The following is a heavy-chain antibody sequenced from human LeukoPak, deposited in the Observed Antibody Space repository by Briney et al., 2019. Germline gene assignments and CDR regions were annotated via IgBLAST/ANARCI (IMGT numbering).Heavy chain of an antibody. D-gene: IGHD3-9*01. V-gene: IGHV3-21*01. Sequence: GGSLRLSCAASGFTFSSYSMNWVRQAPGKGLGWVSSISSSSSYIYYADSVKGRFTISRDNAKNSLYLQMNSLRAEDTAVYYCAREPDSRYFDWLQTFDYWGQGTLVTVSS. CDR2: ISSSSSYI. CDR1: GFTFSSYS. J-gene: IGHJ4*02. CDR3: AREPDSRYFDWLQTFDY.